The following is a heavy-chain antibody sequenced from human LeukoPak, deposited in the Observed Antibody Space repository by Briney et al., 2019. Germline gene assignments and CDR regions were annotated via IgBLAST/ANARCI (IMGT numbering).Heavy chain of an antibody. CDR3: ARVRLGELSFDY. V-gene: IGHV1-3*01. D-gene: IGHD3-16*02. J-gene: IGHJ4*02. CDR1: GYTFTSYA. CDR2: INAGNGNT. Sequence: SVKVSCKASGYTFTSYAMHWVRQAPGQRLEWMGWINAGNGNTKYSQKSQGRVTITRDTSASTAYMELSSLRSEDTAVYYCARVRLGELSFDYWGQGTLVTVSS.